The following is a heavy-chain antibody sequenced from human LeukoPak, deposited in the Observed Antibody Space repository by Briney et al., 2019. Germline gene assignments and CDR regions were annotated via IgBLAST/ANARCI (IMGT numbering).Heavy chain of an antibody. V-gene: IGHV3-48*01. CDR2: ISSSSNTM. Sequence: GGSLRLSCAASGFTFSSYCMSWVRQAPGKGLEWVSYISSSSNTMYYADSVRGRFTISRDNAKNSLYLQMNSHRADDTAVYYCARDTGSSWYFAIWGQGTLVTVSS. D-gene: IGHD6-13*01. CDR3: ARDTGSSWYFAI. CDR1: GFTFSSYC. J-gene: IGHJ4*02.